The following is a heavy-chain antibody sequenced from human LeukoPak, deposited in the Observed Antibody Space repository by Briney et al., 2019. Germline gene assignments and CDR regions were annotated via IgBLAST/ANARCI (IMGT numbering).Heavy chain of an antibody. D-gene: IGHD1-26*01. CDR2: IFPSVDIA. CDR1: GGTFRRYT. CDR3: ATIVAAATNDAFDL. V-gene: IGHV1-69*02. Sequence: SLKVSCKASGGTFRRYTIIWVRQAPGQRLEWMGRIFPSVDIAHYAQKFQGRVTIIADKSTSTDSMDLSSLRPEDTAVYYCATIVAAATNDAFDLWGQGTMVTVSS. J-gene: IGHJ3*01.